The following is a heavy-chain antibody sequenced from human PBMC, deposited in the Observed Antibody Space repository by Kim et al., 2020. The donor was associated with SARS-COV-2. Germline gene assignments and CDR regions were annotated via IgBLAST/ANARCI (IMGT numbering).Heavy chain of an antibody. Sequence: PGGSLRLSCAASGYTVTYSYMGWVRQAPGKGLEWVSFIYSGGNTIYADSVKGRLIISRDHSKNTLYLQMNSLRAEDTAVYYCATVVFYYDAGYFKNWGQGTLVIVSS. J-gene: IGHJ1*01. CDR3: ATVVFYYDAGYFKN. CDR2: IYSGGNT. V-gene: IGHV3-66*01. D-gene: IGHD3-22*01. CDR1: GYTVTYSY.